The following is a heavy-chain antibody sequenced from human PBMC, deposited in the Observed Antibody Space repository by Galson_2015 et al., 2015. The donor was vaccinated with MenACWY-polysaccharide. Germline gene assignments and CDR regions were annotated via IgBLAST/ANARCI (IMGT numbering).Heavy chain of an antibody. Sequence: RQAPGKGLDYVSVLTSNGGSTSYVDSVKGRFTTSRDNSKNMLYLQMGSLTTEDTAVYYCARRESSGYLVYWGQGTPVTVSS. CDR3: ARRESSGYLVY. D-gene: IGHD3-22*01. J-gene: IGHJ4*02. V-gene: IGHV3-64*02. CDR2: LTSNGGST.